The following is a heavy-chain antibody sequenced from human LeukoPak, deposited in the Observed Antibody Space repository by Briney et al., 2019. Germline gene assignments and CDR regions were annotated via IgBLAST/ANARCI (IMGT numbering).Heavy chain of an antibody. V-gene: IGHV5-51*01. D-gene: IGHD2-21*01. CDR3: ARFAYHTDSFPGHY. CDR1: GYRFSNYW. Sequence: GESLKISFKGSGYRFSNYWIGWVRQMPGKGLEWMGIIYPGDSDTRYSPSFQGRISISVDKSISTAYLQWSSLKASDTAMYYCARFAYHTDSFPGHYWGQGTLVTVSS. J-gene: IGHJ4*02. CDR2: IYPGDSDT.